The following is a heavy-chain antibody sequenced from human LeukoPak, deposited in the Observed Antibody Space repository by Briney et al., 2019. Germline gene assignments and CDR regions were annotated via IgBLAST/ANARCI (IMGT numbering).Heavy chain of an antibody. CDR3: ARVIRGAPTNWFDP. CDR2: MNPNSGNT. J-gene: IGHJ5*02. D-gene: IGHD1-26*01. CDR1: GYTLTSYD. Sequence: ASVKVSCKASGYTLTSYDINWVRQATGQGLEWMGWMNPNSGNTGYAQKFQGRVTMTRNTSISTAYMELSSLRSEDTAVYYCARVIRGAPTNWFDPWGQGTLVTVSS. V-gene: IGHV1-8*01.